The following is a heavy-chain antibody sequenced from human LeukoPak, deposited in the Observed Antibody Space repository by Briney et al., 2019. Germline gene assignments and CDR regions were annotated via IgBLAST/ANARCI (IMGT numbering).Heavy chain of an antibody. CDR3: AKDLSATPDGLDY. Sequence: PGGSLRLSCAASGFPFSGYAMSWVRQAPGKGLAWVSAIGGSDGVTFYADSVKGRFTISRDNSKNTLYLQMNSLRAEDTAVYYSAKDLSATPDGLDYWGQGTLVTVSS. V-gene: IGHV3-23*01. CDR1: GFPFSGYA. CDR2: IGGSDGVT. J-gene: IGHJ4*02. D-gene: IGHD5-24*01.